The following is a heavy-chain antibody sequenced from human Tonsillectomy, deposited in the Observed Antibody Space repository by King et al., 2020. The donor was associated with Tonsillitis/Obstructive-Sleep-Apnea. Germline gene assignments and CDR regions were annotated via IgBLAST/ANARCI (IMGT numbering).Heavy chain of an antibody. CDR3: AREDEYSSPYYFDY. J-gene: IGHJ4*02. Sequence: QLVQSGAEVKKPGSSVKVSCKASGGTFSSYAISWVRQAPGQGLEWMGRIIPILGIANYAQKFQGRVTITADKSTSTAYMELSSLRSEDTAGYYCAREDEYSSPYYFDYWGQGTLVTVSS. D-gene: IGHD6-6*01. CDR1: GGTFSSYA. V-gene: IGHV1-69*04. CDR2: IIPILGIA.